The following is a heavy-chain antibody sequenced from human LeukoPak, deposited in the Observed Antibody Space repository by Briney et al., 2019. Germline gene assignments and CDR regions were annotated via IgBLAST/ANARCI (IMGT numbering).Heavy chain of an antibody. D-gene: IGHD4-17*01. Sequence: GGSLRLSCAASGFTFSSYWLTWFRQAPGKGLEWVANIKKDGSEKYYVDSVKGRFTLSRDNAKNSLYLQMNSLRAEDTAVYYCARGSNYGEADYWGQGTLVTVSS. CDR2: IKKDGSEK. V-gene: IGHV3-7*01. J-gene: IGHJ4*02. CDR1: GFTFSSYW. CDR3: ARGSNYGEADY.